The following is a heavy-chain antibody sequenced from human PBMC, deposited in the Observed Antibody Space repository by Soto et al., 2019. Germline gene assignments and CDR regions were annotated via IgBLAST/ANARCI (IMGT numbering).Heavy chain of an antibody. CDR3: ARGSGGILAMIFY. CDR1: GFTFSSYA. V-gene: IGHV3-30-3*01. D-gene: IGHD2-15*01. Sequence: QVQLVESGGGVVQPGRSLRLSCAASGFTFSSYAMHWVRQAPGKGLEWVAVISYDGSNKYYADSVKGRFTISRDNSKNTLSRQMNSLRAEDTAVYYCARGSGGILAMIFYWGQGTLVPVSS. J-gene: IGHJ4*02. CDR2: ISYDGSNK.